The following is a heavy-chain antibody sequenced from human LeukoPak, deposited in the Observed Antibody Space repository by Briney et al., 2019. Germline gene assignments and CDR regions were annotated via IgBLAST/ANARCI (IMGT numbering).Heavy chain of an antibody. V-gene: IGHV1-69*06. CDR3: ARESNDAFDI. J-gene: IGHJ3*02. CDR2: IIPIFGTA. Sequence: SVKVSCKASGYTFTSYYMHWVRQAPGQGLEWMGGIIPIFGTANYAQKFQGRVTITADKSTSTAYMELSSLRSEDTAVYYCARESNDAFDIWGQGTMVTVSS. CDR1: GYTFTSYY. D-gene: IGHD4-11*01.